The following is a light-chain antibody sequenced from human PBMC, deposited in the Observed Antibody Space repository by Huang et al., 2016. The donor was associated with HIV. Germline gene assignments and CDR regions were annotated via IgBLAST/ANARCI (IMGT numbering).Light chain of an antibody. J-gene: IGKJ2*01. Sequence: EIVLTQSPGTLSLSPGERATLSCRASQNVRNSYVAWYQQKLGQPPRLLIYGASSRATGISDRFSGSGSGTDFTLTISRLEPEDFAVYCCQQYGTSPRTFGQGTKLEIK. V-gene: IGKV3-20*01. CDR1: QNVRNSY. CDR2: GAS. CDR3: QQYGTSPRT.